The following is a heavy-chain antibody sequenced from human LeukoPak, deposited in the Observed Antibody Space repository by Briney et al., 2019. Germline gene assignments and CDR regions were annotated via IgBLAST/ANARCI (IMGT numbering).Heavy chain of an antibody. CDR2: IYTSGST. V-gene: IGHV4-4*07. CDR3: AREGLAAAVTGFDFDY. J-gene: IGHJ4*02. Sequence: SETLSLTCTVSGGSISSYYWSWIRQPAGKGLEWIGRIYTSGSTNYNPSLKSRVTMSVDTSKNQFSLKLSSVTAADTAVYYCAREGLAAAVTGFDFDYWGQGTLVTVSS. D-gene: IGHD6-13*01. CDR1: GGSISSYY.